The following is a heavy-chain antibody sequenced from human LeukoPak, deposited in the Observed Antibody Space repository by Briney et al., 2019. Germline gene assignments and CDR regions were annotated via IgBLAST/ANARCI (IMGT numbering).Heavy chain of an antibody. Sequence: GGSLRLSCAASGFTFSNCAMTWVRQAPGKGLEWVSAITGDGGSTFYADSVKGRFIISRDNSKTTVYLQMNSLRGDDTAMYYCAKVEDTVPTPAAAFDFWGQGTMVTVSS. V-gene: IGHV3-23*01. CDR3: AKVEDTVPTPAAAFDF. CDR1: GFTFSNCA. CDR2: ITGDGGST. D-gene: IGHD4-11*01. J-gene: IGHJ3*01.